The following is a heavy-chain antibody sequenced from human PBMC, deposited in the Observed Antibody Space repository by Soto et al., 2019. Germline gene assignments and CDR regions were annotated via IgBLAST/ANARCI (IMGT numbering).Heavy chain of an antibody. CDR1: GGSFSGYY. J-gene: IGHJ3*02. V-gene: IGHV4-34*01. Sequence: SETLSLTCAVYGGSFSGYYWSWIRQPPGKGLEWIGEINHSGSTNYNPSLKSRVTISVDTSKKQFSLKLSSVTAADTAVYYCARGLAADDAFDIWGQGTMVTVSS. CDR3: ARGLAADDAFDI. D-gene: IGHD6-13*01. CDR2: INHSGST.